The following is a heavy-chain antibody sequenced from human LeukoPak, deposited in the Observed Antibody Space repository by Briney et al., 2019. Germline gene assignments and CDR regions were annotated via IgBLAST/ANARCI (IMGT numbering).Heavy chain of an antibody. CDR1: GFTFDDYA. D-gene: IGHD3-10*01. CDR2: ITGDGGST. J-gene: IGHJ5*02. Sequence: PGGSLRLSCAASGFTFDDYAMHWVRQAPGKGLQWVSLITGDGGSTYYADSVKGRFTISRDNSKNTLYLQMNSLRAEDTAVYYCARGLDGSGTYYKVWFDPWGQGTLVTVSS. V-gene: IGHV3-43*02. CDR3: ARGLDGSGTYYKVWFDP.